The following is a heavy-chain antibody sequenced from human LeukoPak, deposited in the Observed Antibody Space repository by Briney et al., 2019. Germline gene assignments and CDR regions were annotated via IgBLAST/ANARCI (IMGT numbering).Heavy chain of an antibody. V-gene: IGHV3-21*01. CDR2: ISSSSSYI. Sequence: GGSLRLSCAASGFTFSSYSMNWVRQAPGKGLEWVPSISSSSSYIYYADSVKGRFTISRDNAKNSLYLQMNSLRAEDTAVYYCASSGYSSSWYDPYYFDYWGQGTLVTVSS. D-gene: IGHD6-13*01. CDR1: GFTFSSYS. J-gene: IGHJ4*02. CDR3: ASSGYSSSWYDPYYFDY.